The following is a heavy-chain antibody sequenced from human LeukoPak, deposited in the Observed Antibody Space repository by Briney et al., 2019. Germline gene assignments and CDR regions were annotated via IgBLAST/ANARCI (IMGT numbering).Heavy chain of an antibody. CDR2: IYYSGST. CDR3: ARHRGKGSSWYLLDY. CDR1: GGSISSYY. J-gene: IGHJ4*02. Sequence: SETLSLTCTVSGGSISSYYWSWIRQPPGKGLEWIGYIYYSGSTNYNPSLKSRVTISVDTSKNQFSLKLSSVTAADTAVYYCARHRGKGSSWYLLDYWGQGTLVTVSS. V-gene: IGHV4-59*08. D-gene: IGHD6-13*01.